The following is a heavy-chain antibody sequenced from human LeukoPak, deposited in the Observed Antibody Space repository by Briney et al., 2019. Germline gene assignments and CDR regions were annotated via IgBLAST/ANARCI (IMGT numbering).Heavy chain of an antibody. CDR1: GYTFTGYY. J-gene: IGHJ3*02. V-gene: IGHV1-46*01. CDR3: ARALAGLLAFDI. D-gene: IGHD6-19*01. CDR2: INPSGGST. Sequence: ASVKVSCKASGYTFTGYYMHWERQAPGQGLEWMGIINPSGGSTSYAQKFQGRVTMTRDTSTSTVYMELSSLRSEDTAVYYCARALAGLLAFDIWGQGTMVTVSS.